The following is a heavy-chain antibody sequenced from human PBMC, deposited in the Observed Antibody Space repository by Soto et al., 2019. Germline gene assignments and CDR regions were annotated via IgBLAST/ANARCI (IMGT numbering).Heavy chain of an antibody. CDR2: FYYSGST. J-gene: IGHJ6*02. CDR3: ARHVHSSSWGIDV. Sequence: ETPCLTCAVSCVSIGSYYRSWIRQPPGKGLEWIGYFYYSGSTNNNPSLKSRVTISVDTSKNQFFLKLTSVIAADTAMYYCARHVHSSSWGIDVWGQGTTVTVSS. D-gene: IGHD6-13*01. V-gene: IGHV4-59*08. CDR1: CVSIGSYY.